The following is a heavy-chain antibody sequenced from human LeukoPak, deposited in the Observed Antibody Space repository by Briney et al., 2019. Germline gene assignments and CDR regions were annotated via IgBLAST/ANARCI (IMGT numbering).Heavy chain of an antibody. D-gene: IGHD2-2*01. J-gene: IGHJ4*02. CDR3: TRVIDIVVVPAAISPPYDFWSGYSPSDY. CDR1: GFTFGDYA. V-gene: IGHV3-49*03. Sequence: PGGSLRLSCTASGFTFGDYAMSWFRQAPGKGLEWVGFIRSKACGGTTEYAASVKGRFTISRDDSKSIAYLQMNSLKTEDTAVYYCTRVIDIVVVPAAISPPYDFWSGYSPSDYWGQGTLVTVSS. CDR2: IRSKACGGTT.